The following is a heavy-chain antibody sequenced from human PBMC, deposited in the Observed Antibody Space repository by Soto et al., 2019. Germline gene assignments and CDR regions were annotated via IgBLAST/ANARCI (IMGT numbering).Heavy chain of an antibody. Sequence: PSETLSLTCTVSGGSISSYYWSWIRQPPGKGLEWIGYIYYSGSTNYNPSLKSRVTISVDTSKNQFSLKLSSVTAADTAVYYCARRYGSFFDIWGQGTMVIVSS. V-gene: IGHV4-59*08. J-gene: IGHJ3*02. CDR1: GGSISSYY. CDR2: IYYSGST. CDR3: ARRYGSFFDI. D-gene: IGHD3-10*01.